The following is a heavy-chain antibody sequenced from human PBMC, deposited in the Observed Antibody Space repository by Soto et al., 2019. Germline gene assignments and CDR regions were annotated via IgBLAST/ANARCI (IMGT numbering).Heavy chain of an antibody. CDR3: AGGKAVQFYNGMDV. V-gene: IGHV4-30-4*01. CDR2: IYNNGHT. Sequence: SETLCLTCTVSGGSISRGDYYWSWFRQPPGKGLEWIGNIYNNGHTFHNPSLTSRLTISLDTSKNQLSLKLISVTAADTAAYYCAGGKAVQFYNGMDVWGQGTTVT. J-gene: IGHJ6*02. CDR1: GGSISRGDYY.